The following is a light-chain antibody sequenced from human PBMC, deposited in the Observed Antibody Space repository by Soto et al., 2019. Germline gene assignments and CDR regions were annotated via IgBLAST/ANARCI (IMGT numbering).Light chain of an antibody. V-gene: IGKV1-39*01. J-gene: IGKJ2*01. CDR3: QQSYSAPRT. Sequence: DIQMTQSPSSLPASVGDRISITCRASQSIGTYLSWYQQKPGKAPKLLIYGASNLQSGDPSRFSGSGSETGFTLTISSLQPEDFATYYCQQSYSAPRTFGQGTKVEIK. CDR1: QSIGTY. CDR2: GAS.